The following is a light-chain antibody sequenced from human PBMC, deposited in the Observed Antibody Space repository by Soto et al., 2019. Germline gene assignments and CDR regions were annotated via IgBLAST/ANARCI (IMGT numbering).Light chain of an antibody. J-gene: IGLJ2*01. CDR2: DVS. V-gene: IGLV2-14*01. Sequence: QSALTQPASVSGSPGQSITISCTGTSSDVGGYNYVSWYQHHPGKAPKLMIYDVSNRPSGVSNRFSGSKSDNTAYLTISGLQAGDEADYYCSSYTNSSTLVVFGGGTKVTVL. CDR3: SSYTNSSTLVV. CDR1: SSDVGGYNY.